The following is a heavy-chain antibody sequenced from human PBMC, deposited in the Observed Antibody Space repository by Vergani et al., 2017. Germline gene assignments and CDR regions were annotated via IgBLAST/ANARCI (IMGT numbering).Heavy chain of an antibody. CDR2: IYYSGST. CDR1: GGSISSGGYY. Sequence: QVQLQESGPGLVKPSQTLSLTCTVSGGSISSGGYYWCWIRQHPGKGLEWIGYIYYSGSTYYNPSLKSRVTISVDTSKNQFSLKLSSVTAADTAVYYCARDSRYSSSLVHYYYGMDVWGQGTTVTVSS. V-gene: IGHV4-31*03. CDR3: ARDSRYSSSLVHYYYGMDV. D-gene: IGHD6-6*01. J-gene: IGHJ6*02.